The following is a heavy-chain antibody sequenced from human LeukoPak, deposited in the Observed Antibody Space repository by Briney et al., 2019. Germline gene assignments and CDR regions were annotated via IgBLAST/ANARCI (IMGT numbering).Heavy chain of an antibody. D-gene: IGHD2-15*01. CDR3: AKSGKVVVVAATDDY. Sequence: GGSLRLSCTVSGFTVSSNSMSWVRQAPGKGLEWVSFIYSDNTHYSDSVKGRFTISRDNSKNTLYLQMNSLRAEDTAVYYCAKSGKVVVVAATDDYWGQGTLVTVSS. CDR1: GFTVSSNS. J-gene: IGHJ4*02. V-gene: IGHV3-53*01. CDR2: IYSDNT.